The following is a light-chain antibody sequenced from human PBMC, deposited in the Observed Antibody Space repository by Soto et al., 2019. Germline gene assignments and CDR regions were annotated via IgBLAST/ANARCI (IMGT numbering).Light chain of an antibody. V-gene: IGKV1-5*01. CDR3: QQYNRYSFT. CDR1: QSINSW. CDR2: YAS. Sequence: DIQMTQSPSTLSASVGDRVTIPCRASQSINSWLAWYHQKPGQAPNLLIYYASSLESGVPSRLSGSGSGTEFPITISSLPADDFATYYCQQYNRYSFTFGQGTRLEIK. J-gene: IGKJ5*01.